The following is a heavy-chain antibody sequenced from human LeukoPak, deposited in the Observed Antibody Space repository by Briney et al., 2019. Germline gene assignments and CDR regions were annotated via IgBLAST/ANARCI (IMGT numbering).Heavy chain of an antibody. CDR2: INPNSGGT. D-gene: IGHD4-17*01. J-gene: IGHJ6*02. V-gene: IGHV1-2*02. CDR3: ARDIPVTTSYYYYGMDV. CDR1: GYTFTGYY. Sequence: ASVKVSCKASGYTFTGYYMHWVRQAPGQGLEWMGWINPNSGGTNYAQKSQGRVTMTRDTSISTAYMELSRLRSDDTAVYYCARDIPVTTSYYYYGMDVWGQGTTVTVSS.